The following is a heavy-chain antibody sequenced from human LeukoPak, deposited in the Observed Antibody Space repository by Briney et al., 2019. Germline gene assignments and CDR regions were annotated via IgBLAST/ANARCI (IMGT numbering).Heavy chain of an antibody. CDR1: GFIFSDYE. J-gene: IGHJ4*02. D-gene: IGHD6-19*01. CDR2: ISFSGNSI. V-gene: IGHV3-48*03. CDR3: ARESRTAVASDY. Sequence: GGSLRLSCAASGFIFSDYEMNWVRQAPGKGLEWVSYISFSGNSIYYADSVKGRFTISRDNAKNSLYLQMNSPRAEDTAVYYCARESRTAVASDYWGQGTLVTVSS.